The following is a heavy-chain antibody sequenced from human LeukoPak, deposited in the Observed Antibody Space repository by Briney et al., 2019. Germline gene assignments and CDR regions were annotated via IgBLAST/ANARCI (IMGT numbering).Heavy chain of an antibody. CDR1: GFTFSSYW. J-gene: IGHJ4*02. V-gene: IGHV3-7*01. CDR3: AKGLNYYDSSGYYRAGVGFDY. D-gene: IGHD3-22*01. Sequence: PGGSLRLSCAASGFTFSSYWMNWARQAPGKGLEWVASINHNGNVNYYVDSVKGRFTISRDNAKNTLYLQTNSLRAEDTAVYYCAKGLNYYDSSGYYRAGVGFDYWGQGTLVTVSS. CDR2: INHNGNVN.